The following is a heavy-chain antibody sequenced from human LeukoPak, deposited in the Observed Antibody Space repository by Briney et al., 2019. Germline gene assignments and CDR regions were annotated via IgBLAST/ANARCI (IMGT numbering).Heavy chain of an antibody. CDR2: INHSGST. D-gene: IGHD3-10*01. J-gene: IGHJ6*03. CDR1: GGSFSGYY. V-gene: IGHV4-34*01. CDR3: ARGRDYYGSGAHYYMDV. Sequence: SETLSLTCAVYGGSFSGYYWSWIRQPPGKGLEWIGEINHSGSTNYNPSLKSRVTISVDTSKNQFSLKLSSMTAADTAVYYCARGRDYYGSGAHYYMDVWGKGTTVTVSS.